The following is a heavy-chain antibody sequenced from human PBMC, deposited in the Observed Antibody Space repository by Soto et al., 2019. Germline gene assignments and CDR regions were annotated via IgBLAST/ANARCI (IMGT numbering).Heavy chain of an antibody. Sequence: QLQLQESGPGLVKPSETLSLTCTVSGGSISSSSYYWGWIRQPPGKGLAWIGSIYYRGNTYYNPSLNSRAPITVDTSKNQFSLKLSSVTAADTAVYYCAREGGGYCSGGSSQVDYWGQGTLVTVSS. J-gene: IGHJ4*02. CDR2: IYYRGNT. CDR1: GGSISSSSYY. V-gene: IGHV4-39*02. CDR3: AREGGGYCSGGSSQVDY. D-gene: IGHD2-15*01.